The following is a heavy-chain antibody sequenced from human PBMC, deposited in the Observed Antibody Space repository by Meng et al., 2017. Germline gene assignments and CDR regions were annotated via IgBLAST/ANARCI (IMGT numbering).Heavy chain of an antibody. CDR1: GGSFSGYY. V-gene: IGHV4-34*01. CDR2: INHSGST. CDR3: ARRKIVGATVEDY. D-gene: IGHD1-26*01. J-gene: IGHJ4*02. Sequence: SETLSLTCAVYGGSFSGYYWSWIRQPPGKGLEWIGEINHSGSTNYNPSLKSRVTISVDTSKNQFSLKLSSVTAADTAVYYCARRKIVGATVEDYWGQGNQV.